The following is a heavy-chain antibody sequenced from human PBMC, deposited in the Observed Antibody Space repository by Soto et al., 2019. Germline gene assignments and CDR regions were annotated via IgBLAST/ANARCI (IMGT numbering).Heavy chain of an antibody. Sequence: DVQLVQSGGGLIQTGGSLRLSCVASGFTISSNYMGWVRQAPGKGLDWVSVLFSGGTTFYADSVKGRFTISRDNSKNTLWLQMNSLRVEDTAVAYCARLPFSQMEYVPWYFDLWGRGTLVTVSS. V-gene: IGHV3-53*01. D-gene: IGHD3-3*01. CDR1: GFTISSNY. CDR2: LFSGGTT. J-gene: IGHJ2*01. CDR3: ARLPFSQMEYVPWYFDL.